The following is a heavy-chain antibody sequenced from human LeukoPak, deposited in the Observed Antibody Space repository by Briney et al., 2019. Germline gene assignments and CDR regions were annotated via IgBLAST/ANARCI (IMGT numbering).Heavy chain of an antibody. CDR1: GGSFSGYY. J-gene: IGHJ4*02. CDR2: INHSGST. D-gene: IGHD3-10*01. CDR3: ASGLWFGELLL. V-gene: IGHV4-34*01. Sequence: SETLSLTCAVYGGSFSGYYWSWIRQPPGKGLEWIGEINHSGSTNYNPSLKSRVTISVDTSKNRFSLKLTSVTAADTAVHYCASGLWFGELLLWGQGTLVSVSS.